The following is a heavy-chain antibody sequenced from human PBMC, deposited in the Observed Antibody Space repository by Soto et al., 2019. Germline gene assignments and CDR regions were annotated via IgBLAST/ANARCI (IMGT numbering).Heavy chain of an antibody. J-gene: IGHJ4*02. D-gene: IGHD4-17*01. CDR1: GGSISSYY. CDR2: IYYSGST. Sequence: PSETLSLTCTVSGGSISSYYWSWIRQPPGKGLEWIGYIYYSGSTNYNPSLKSRVTISVDTSKNQFSLKLSSVTAADTAVYYCARVYRDYAGFDYWGQGTLVTVSS. V-gene: IGHV4-59*01. CDR3: ARVYRDYAGFDY.